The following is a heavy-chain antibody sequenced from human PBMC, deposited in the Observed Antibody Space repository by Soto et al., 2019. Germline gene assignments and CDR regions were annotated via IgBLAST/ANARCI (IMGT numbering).Heavy chain of an antibody. Sequence: PSQTLCLTCAVYGGSVNGYYWNWIRQPPGKGLEWIGEINHTGGTHYNPSLKSRVTMSVDTSKNQFSLRLSSVTAADTAIYYCATRITVFGVLIPLFDPWGQGTQVSVSS. CDR2: INHTGGT. J-gene: IGHJ5*02. CDR1: GGSVNGYY. D-gene: IGHD3-3*01. V-gene: IGHV4-34*01. CDR3: ATRITVFGVLIPLFDP.